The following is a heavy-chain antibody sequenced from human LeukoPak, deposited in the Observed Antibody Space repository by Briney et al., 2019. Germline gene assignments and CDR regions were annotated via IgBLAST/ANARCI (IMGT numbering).Heavy chain of an antibody. CDR3: ARFGYYDSSGYPTLDY. CDR2: IYHSGST. J-gene: IGHJ4*02. CDR1: SGSISSSNW. V-gene: IGHV4-4*02. Sequence: PSETLSLTCAVSSGSISSSNWWSWVRQPPGKGLEWIGEIYHSGSTNYNPSLKSRVTISVDKSKNQFSLKLSSVTAADTAVYYCARFGYYDSSGYPTLDYWGQGTLVTVSS. D-gene: IGHD3-22*01.